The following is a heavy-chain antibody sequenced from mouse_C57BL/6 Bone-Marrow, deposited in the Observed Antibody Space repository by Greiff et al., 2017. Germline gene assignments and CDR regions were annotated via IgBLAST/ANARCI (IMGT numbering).Heavy chain of an antibody. Sequence: QVQLQQSGPELVTPGASVKISCKASGYAFSSSWMNWVKQRPGKGLEWIGRIYPGDGDTNYNGKFKGKATLTADKSSSTAYMRLSSLTSEDSAVYFCARKVANWVFAYWGQGTLVTVAA. V-gene: IGHV1-82*01. J-gene: IGHJ3*01. CDR2: IYPGDGDT. CDR3: ARKVANWVFAY. D-gene: IGHD4-1*01. CDR1: GYAFSSSW.